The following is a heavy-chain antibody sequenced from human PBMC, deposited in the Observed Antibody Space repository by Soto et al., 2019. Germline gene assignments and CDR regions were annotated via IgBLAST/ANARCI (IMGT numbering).Heavy chain of an antibody. CDR2: ISSSSSTI. Sequence: EVQLVESGGGLVQPGGSLRLSCAASGFTFSSYSMNWVREAAGKGLEWVSYISSSSSTIYYADSVKGRFTISRDNAKNSLYLQMNSLRDEDTAVSYFAREAGSLHWFDPWGQRFLVTVS. V-gene: IGHV3-48*02. J-gene: IGHJ5*02. CDR3: AREAGSLHWFDP. CDR1: GFTFSSYS. D-gene: IGHD1-26*01.